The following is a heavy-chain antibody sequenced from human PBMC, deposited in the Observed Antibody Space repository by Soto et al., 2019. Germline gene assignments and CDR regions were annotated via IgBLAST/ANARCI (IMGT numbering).Heavy chain of an antibody. D-gene: IGHD6-19*01. V-gene: IGHV3-30*18. CDR2: VSHDGRNT. Sequence: VQLVESGGGVVQPGRSLRLSCAASGFTFSDYAMHWVRQAPGKGLEWVAVVSHDGRNTHYADSVKGRFTISRDSSKNTVALEMPILRAEDTAVYYCAKGGRQWLVTSDFNYWGQGALVTVSS. CDR3: AKGGRQWLVTSDFNY. J-gene: IGHJ4*02. CDR1: GFTFSDYA.